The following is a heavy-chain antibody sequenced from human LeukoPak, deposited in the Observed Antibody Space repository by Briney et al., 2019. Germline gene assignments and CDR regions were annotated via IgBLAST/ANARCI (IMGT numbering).Heavy chain of an antibody. D-gene: IGHD2-2*01. CDR1: GFTFSSYA. Sequence: GGSLRLSCAASGFTFSSYAMHWVRQAPGKGLEWVAVISYDGSNKYYADSVKGRFTISRDNAKNSLYLQMNSLRAEDTAVYYCASHDSIVVVPAADGLGVDYWGQGTLVTVSS. CDR2: ISYDGSNK. V-gene: IGHV3-30-3*01. CDR3: ASHDSIVVVPAADGLGVDY. J-gene: IGHJ4*02.